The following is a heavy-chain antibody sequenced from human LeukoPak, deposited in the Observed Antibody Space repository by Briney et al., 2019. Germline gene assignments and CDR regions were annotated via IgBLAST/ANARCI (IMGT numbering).Heavy chain of an antibody. J-gene: IGHJ5*02. V-gene: IGHV4-34*01. CDR3: ARTIAAALGP. Sequence: SETLSLTCAVYGGSFSGYYWSWIRQPPGKGLEWIGEINHSGSTNYNPSLKSRVTISVDTSKNQFSLKLSSVTAADTAVYYCARTIAAALGPWGQGTLVTVSS. CDR1: GGSFSGYY. CDR2: INHSGST. D-gene: IGHD6-13*01.